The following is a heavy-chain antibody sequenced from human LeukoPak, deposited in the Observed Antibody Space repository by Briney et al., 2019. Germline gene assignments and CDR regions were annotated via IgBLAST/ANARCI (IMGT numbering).Heavy chain of an antibody. J-gene: IGHJ4*02. Sequence: ASVKVSCKASGYSFTDFYIHWVRQAPGQGLEWMGWINPNNGGTKYAQRFQGWVTMTRDTSINTAYMELSSLGSDDTAVYYCARVLTYYDSSGYYCYFDYWGQGTLVTVSS. CDR2: INPNNGGT. CDR3: ARVLTYYDSSGYYCYFDY. D-gene: IGHD3-22*01. CDR1: GYSFTDFY. V-gene: IGHV1-2*04.